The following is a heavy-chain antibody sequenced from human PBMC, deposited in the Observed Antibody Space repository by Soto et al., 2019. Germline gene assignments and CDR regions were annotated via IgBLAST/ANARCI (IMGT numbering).Heavy chain of an antibody. D-gene: IGHD5-18*01. CDR1: GGSISSGGYY. CDR3: ARSATEGDTAMVDYYGMDV. CDR2: IYYSGST. Sequence: PSATLSLTCTVSGGSISSGGYYWSWIRQHPGKGLEWIGYIYYSGSTYYNPSLKSRVTISVDTSKNQFSLKLSSVTAADTAVYYCARSATEGDTAMVDYYGMDVWGQGTTVTVSS. J-gene: IGHJ6*02. V-gene: IGHV4-31*03.